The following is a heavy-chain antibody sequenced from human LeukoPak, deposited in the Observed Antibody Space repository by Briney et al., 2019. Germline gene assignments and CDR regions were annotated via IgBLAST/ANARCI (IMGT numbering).Heavy chain of an antibody. CDR2: IWYDGSNK. CDR3: ARENFKSYSSRLFVEVGAFDI. V-gene: IGHV3-33*01. J-gene: IGHJ3*02. CDR1: GFTFSSYG. Sequence: GGSLRLSCAASGFTFSSYGMHWVHQAPGKGLEWVAVIWYDGSNKYYADSVKGRFTISRDNSKNTLYLQMNSLRAEDTAVYYCARENFKSYSSRLFVEVGAFDIWGQGTMVTVSS. D-gene: IGHD6-13*01.